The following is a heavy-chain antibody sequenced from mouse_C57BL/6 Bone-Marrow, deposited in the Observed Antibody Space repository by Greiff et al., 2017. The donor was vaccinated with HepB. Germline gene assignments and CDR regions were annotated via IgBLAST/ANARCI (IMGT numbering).Heavy chain of an antibody. CDR3: ARRSLISRAMEY. Sequence: QVQLQQPGAELVMPGASVKLSCKASGYTFTSYWMHWVKQRPGQGLEWIGEIDPSDSYTNYNQKFKGKSTLTVDKSSSTAYMQLSSLTSEDSAVYYCARRSLISRAMEYWGQGTSVTVSS. D-gene: IGHD1-2*01. V-gene: IGHV1-69*01. J-gene: IGHJ4*01. CDR2: IDPSDSYT. CDR1: GYTFTSYW.